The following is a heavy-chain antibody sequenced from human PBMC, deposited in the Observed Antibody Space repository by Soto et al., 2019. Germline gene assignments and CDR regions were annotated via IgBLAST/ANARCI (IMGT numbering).Heavy chain of an antibody. CDR3: ARDPIAVAGTAYYYYYGMDV. CDR1: GYSFTSYW. J-gene: IGHJ6*02. Sequence: GESLKISCKGSGYSFTSYWISWVRQMPGKGLEWMGRIDPSDSYTNYSPSFQGHVTISADKSISTAYLQWSSLKASDTAMYHCARDPIAVAGTAYYYYYGMDVWGQGTTVTVSS. CDR2: IDPSDSYT. D-gene: IGHD6-19*01. V-gene: IGHV5-10-1*01.